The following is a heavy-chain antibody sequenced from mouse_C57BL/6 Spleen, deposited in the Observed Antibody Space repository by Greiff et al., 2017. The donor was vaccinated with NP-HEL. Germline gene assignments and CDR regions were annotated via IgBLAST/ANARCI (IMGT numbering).Heavy chain of an antibody. V-gene: IGHV1-42*01. CDR1: GYSFTGYY. CDR2: INPSTGGT. CDR3: ARGGGVLITTVVARGDAMDY. D-gene: IGHD1-1*01. Sequence: EVQLQQSGPELVKPGASVKISCKASGYSFTGYYMNWVKQSPEKSLEWIGEINPSTGGTTYNQKFKAKATLTVDKSSSTAYMQLKSLASEDSAVYYCARGGGVLITTVVARGDAMDYWGQGTSVTVSS. J-gene: IGHJ4*01.